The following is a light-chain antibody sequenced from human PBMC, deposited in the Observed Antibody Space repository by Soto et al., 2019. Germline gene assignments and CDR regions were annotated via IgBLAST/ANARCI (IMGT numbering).Light chain of an antibody. CDR1: QDIGSA. Sequence: AIQLTQSPSSLSASVGDRVTITCRAGQDIGSALAWYQQRPGKAPKLLLYDASNLEAGVPSRFSGSGSGTDFTLTISSLRPEDFATYYCRQFNGFPLTFGGGTKVQIK. CDR2: DAS. V-gene: IGKV1-13*02. J-gene: IGKJ4*01. CDR3: RQFNGFPLT.